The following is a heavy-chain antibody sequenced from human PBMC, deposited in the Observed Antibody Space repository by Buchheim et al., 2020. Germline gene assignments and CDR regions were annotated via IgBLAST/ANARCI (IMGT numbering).Heavy chain of an antibody. D-gene: IGHD6-19*01. CDR3: ARDLWYSSGWRGFDY. J-gene: IGHJ4*02. CDR1: GFTFSTYS. CDR2: ISGNGASM. Sequence: EVHLVESGGGLVQPGGSLRLSCAASGFTFSTYSMNWVRQAPGKGLEWVSFISGNGASMSFADSVKGRFTISRDNAKNSLYFQVDSLRVEDTAVYYCARDLWYSSGWRGFDYWGQGTL. V-gene: IGHV3-48*01.